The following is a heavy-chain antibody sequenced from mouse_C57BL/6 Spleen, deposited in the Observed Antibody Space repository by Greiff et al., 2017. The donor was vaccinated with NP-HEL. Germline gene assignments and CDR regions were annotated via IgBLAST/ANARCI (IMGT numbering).Heavy chain of an antibody. CDR2: IYPGSGNT. CDR3: AKDYYGSRDWYFDV. Sequence: QVQLKQSGAELVRPGASVKLSCKASGYTFTDYYINWVKQRPGQGLEWIARIYPGSGNTYYNEKFKGKATLTAAKSSSTAYMQLSSLTSEDSAVYFCAKDYYGSRDWYFDVWGTGTTVTVSS. V-gene: IGHV1-76*01. D-gene: IGHD1-1*01. J-gene: IGHJ1*03. CDR1: GYTFTDYY.